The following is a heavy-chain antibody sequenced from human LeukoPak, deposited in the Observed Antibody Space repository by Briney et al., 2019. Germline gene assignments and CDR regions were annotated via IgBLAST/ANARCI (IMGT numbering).Heavy chain of an antibody. CDR3: AKDARLYHYGRRAWFDP. D-gene: IGHD3-10*01. CDR2: ISGDGGST. CDR1: GFTFDDYA. Sequence: PGGSLRLSCAASGFTFDDYAMHWVRQAPGKGLEWVSLISGDGGSTYYADSVKGRFTISRDNSKNSLYLQMNSLRTEDTALYYCAKDARLYHYGRRAWFDPWGQGTLVTVSS. J-gene: IGHJ5*02. V-gene: IGHV3-43*02.